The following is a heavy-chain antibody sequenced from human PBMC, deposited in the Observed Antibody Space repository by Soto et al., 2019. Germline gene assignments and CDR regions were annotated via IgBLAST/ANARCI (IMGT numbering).Heavy chain of an antibody. V-gene: IGHV4-34*01. CDR3: ARDTVPTYYDFWSGRPGYFQH. Sequence: SETLSLTCAVYGGSFSGYYWSWIRQPPGKGLEWIGEINHSGSTNYNPSLKSRVTISVDTSKNQFSLKLSSVTAADTAVYYCARDTVPTYYDFWSGRPGYFQHWGQGTLVTVSS. J-gene: IGHJ1*01. D-gene: IGHD3-3*01. CDR2: INHSGST. CDR1: GGSFSGYY.